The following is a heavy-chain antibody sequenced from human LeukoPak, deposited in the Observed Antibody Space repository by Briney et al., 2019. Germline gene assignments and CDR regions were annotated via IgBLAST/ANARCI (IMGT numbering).Heavy chain of an antibody. D-gene: IGHD3-22*01. CDR1: GYTFTGYY. CDR3: ARDMKDYYDSSGLKY. V-gene: IGHV1-2*02. Sequence: GASVKVSCKASGYTFTGYYMHWVRQAPGQGLEWMGWINPNSGGTNYAQKFQGRVTMTRDTSISTAYMELSRLRSDDTAVYYCARDMKDYYDSSGLKYWGQGTLVTVSS. J-gene: IGHJ4*02. CDR2: INPNSGGT.